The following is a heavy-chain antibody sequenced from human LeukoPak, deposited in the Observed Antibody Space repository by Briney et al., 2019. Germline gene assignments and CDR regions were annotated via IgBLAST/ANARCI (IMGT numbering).Heavy chain of an antibody. CDR2: ILYSGSP. Sequence: PSETLSLTCVVSGGSISGPGYYWGWIRQPPGKGLEWIGNILYSGSPYYNPSLKSRVTVSIDTSKNQFSLKLSSVTAADTAVYYCARITSAPGSTVLFEYWGQGTLVTVSS. V-gene: IGHV4-39*01. J-gene: IGHJ4*02. CDR3: ARITSAPGSTVLFEY. CDR1: GGSISGPGYY. D-gene: IGHD3-10*01.